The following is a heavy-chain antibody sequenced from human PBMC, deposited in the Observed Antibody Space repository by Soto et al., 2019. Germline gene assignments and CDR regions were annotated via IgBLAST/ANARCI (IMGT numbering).Heavy chain of an antibody. V-gene: IGHV1-69*01. CDR3: AADSSGYYYYFDY. CDR2: IIPIFGTA. CDR1: GGTFSSYA. J-gene: IGHJ4*02. D-gene: IGHD3-22*01. Sequence: QVQLVQSGAEVKKPGSSVKVSCKASGGTFSSYAISWLRQAPGQGLEWMGVIIPIFGTANYAQKVQGRVTITADESTSTAYMELSSLTSEDTAVYYCAADSSGYYYYFDYWGQGTLVTVSS.